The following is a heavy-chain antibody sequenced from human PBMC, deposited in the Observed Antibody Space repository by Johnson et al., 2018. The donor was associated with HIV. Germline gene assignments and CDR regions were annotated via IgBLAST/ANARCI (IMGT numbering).Heavy chain of an antibody. CDR1: GFTFSSYW. Sequence: MQLVESGGGLVQPGGSLRLSCAASGFTFSSYWMNWVRQAPGKGLEWVANIKQDGSEEYYVDSVKGRFTISRDNAKNSLYLQMNSLRAEDTAVYYCATFGYTSGWIVTDDAFDVWGHGTLVTVSS. CDR3: ATFGYTSGWIVTDDAFDV. D-gene: IGHD6-19*01. CDR2: IKQDGSEE. V-gene: IGHV3-7*02. J-gene: IGHJ3*01.